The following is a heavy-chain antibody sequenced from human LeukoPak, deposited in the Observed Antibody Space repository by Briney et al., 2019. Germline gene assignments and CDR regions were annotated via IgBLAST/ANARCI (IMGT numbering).Heavy chain of an antibody. CDR1: GFTFSNAW. CDR2: ISSSSSYI. CDR3: ARVIAVAGTNWFDP. J-gene: IGHJ5*02. Sequence: GGSLRLSCAASGFTFSNAWMSWVRQAPGKGLEWVSSISSSSSYIYYADSVKGRFTISRDNAKNSLYLQMNSLRAEDTAVYYCARVIAVAGTNWFDPWGQGTLVTVSS. V-gene: IGHV3-21*01. D-gene: IGHD6-19*01.